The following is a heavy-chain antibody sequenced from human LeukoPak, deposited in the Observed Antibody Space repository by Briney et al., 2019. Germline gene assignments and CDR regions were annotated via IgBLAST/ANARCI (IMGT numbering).Heavy chain of an antibody. CDR2: INPNSGGT. J-gene: IGHJ5*02. V-gene: IGHV1-2*02. Sequence: GASVKVSCKASEYTFTGYYMHWVRQAPGQGLEWMGWINPNSGGTNYAQKFQGRVTMTRDTSISTAYMELSRLRSDDTAVYYCARVPDIVVVPAARRWFDPWGQGTLVTVSS. CDR3: ARVPDIVVVPAARRWFDP. D-gene: IGHD2-2*01. CDR1: EYTFTGYY.